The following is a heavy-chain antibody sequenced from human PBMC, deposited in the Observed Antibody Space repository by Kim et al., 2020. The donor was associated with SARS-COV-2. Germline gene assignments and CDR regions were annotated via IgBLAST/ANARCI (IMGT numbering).Heavy chain of an antibody. J-gene: IGHJ4*02. V-gene: IGHV3-15*01. CDR2: T. CDR3: TTGEMDSGLDY. Sequence: TDYAAPVKGRFTISRDDSKNTLYLQMNSLKTEDTAVYYCTTGEMDSGLDYWGQGTLVTVSS. D-gene: IGHD6-19*01.